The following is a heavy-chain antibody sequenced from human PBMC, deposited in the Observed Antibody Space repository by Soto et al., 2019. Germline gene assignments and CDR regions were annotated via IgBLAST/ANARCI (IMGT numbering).Heavy chain of an antibody. CDR3: ANGDILTGYYTPGIEF. CDR1: GFTFSTCW. CDR2: INRDGTTT. V-gene: IGHV3-74*03. Sequence: GGSLRLSCVASGFTFSTCWMNWVRQAPGEGLVWVARINRDGTTTTYADSVKGRFTISRDNAKNTLYLQMNSLRAEDTAVYYCANGDILTGYYTPGIEFSGQGTLVTVSS. J-gene: IGHJ4*02. D-gene: IGHD3-9*01.